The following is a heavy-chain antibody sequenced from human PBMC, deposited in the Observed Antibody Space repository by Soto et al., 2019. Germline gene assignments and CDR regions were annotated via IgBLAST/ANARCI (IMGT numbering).Heavy chain of an antibody. J-gene: IGHJ4*02. CDR3: TRARGYCSGTGCYSGF. D-gene: IGHD2-2*02. CDR2: IVPVSGTT. V-gene: IGHV1-69*06. Sequence: QVQLVQSGAEVKKPGSSVKVSCKSSGGTFSHYAITWVRQAPGQGLEWMGGIVPVSGTTDYAEKFRGRVTITADKITSTAYMERTSLQSDDTAVYYCTRARGYCSGTGCYSGFWGQGTLVTVSS. CDR1: GGTFSHYA.